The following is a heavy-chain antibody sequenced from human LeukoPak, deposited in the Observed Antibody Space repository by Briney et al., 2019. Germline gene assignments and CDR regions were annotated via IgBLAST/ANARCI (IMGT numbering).Heavy chain of an antibody. D-gene: IGHD2-21*02. Sequence: RSGGSLRLSCAASGFTFDDYGMSWVRQAPGKGLEWVSDIAWSGGSTGYADSVKGRFTISRDNAKNFLYLQMNSLRAEDTALYYCARDKYCGGYCVFHSDYFDYWGQGTLVTVSS. CDR2: IAWSGGST. CDR1: GFTFDDYG. J-gene: IGHJ4*02. CDR3: ARDKYCGGYCVFHSDYFDY. V-gene: IGHV3-20*04.